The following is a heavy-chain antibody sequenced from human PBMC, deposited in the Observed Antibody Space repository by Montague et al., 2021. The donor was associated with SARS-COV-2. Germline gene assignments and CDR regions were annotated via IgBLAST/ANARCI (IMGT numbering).Heavy chain of an antibody. D-gene: IGHD3-3*01. CDR2: VYNSGTA. CDR1: RGSISTYY. Sequence: SETLSLTCTVSRGSISTYYWSWIRRPPGRGLEWIGYVYNSGTAIYNPSLHGRVTISVDTSKSQFSLQLSSVSAADTAIYYCVRGAIRGPYNWFDPWGQGTLVAVSS. V-gene: IGHV4-59*01. J-gene: IGHJ5*02. CDR3: VRGAIRGPYNWFDP.